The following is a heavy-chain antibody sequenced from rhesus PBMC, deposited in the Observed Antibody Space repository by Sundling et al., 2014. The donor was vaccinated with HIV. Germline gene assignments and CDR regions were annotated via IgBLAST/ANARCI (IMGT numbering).Heavy chain of an antibody. CDR1: GGSFSGYY. D-gene: IGHD4-23*01. CDR2: ITYSGST. Sequence: QVQLQESGPGLVKSSETLSLTCAVSGGSFSGYYWNWIRQSPGKGLEWIGYITYSGSTTYNPSLKNRVTISRDTSKNQFSLKLSSVTAADTAVYYCARGDSNYGFDSWGQGVVVTVSS. V-gene: IGHV4-122*02. J-gene: IGHJ6*01. CDR3: ARGDSNYGFDS.